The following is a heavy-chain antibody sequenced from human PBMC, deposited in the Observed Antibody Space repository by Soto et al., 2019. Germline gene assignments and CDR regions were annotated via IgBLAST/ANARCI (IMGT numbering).Heavy chain of an antibody. D-gene: IGHD1-1*01. Sequence: SETLSLTCTVSGGPISGYYWSWIRQPAGKGLEWIGRIFTTGSKNYNPSLKSRLTMSVDTTNNQFSLKLNSVTAADTAVYYCAREQSNDLAIDYWGQGTLVTVSS. CDR3: AREQSNDLAIDY. J-gene: IGHJ4*02. CDR2: IFTTGSK. V-gene: IGHV4-4*07. CDR1: GGPISGYY.